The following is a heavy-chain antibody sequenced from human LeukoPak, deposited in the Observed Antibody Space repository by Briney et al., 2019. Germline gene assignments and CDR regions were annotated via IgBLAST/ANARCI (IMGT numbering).Heavy chain of an antibody. J-gene: IGHJ4*02. Sequence: PSETLSLTCAVYGGSFSGYYWSWIRQPPGKGLEWIGEINHSGSTNYNPSLKSRLTISVDTSKNQFSLKLSSVTAADTAVYYCASGGRVVGAIFNWGQGTLVTVSS. V-gene: IGHV4-34*01. CDR3: ASGGRVVGAIFN. CDR1: GGSFSGYY. D-gene: IGHD1-26*01. CDR2: INHSGST.